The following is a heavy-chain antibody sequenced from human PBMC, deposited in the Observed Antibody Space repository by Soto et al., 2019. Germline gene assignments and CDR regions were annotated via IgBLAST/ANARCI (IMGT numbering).Heavy chain of an antibody. CDR2: FDPEDGET. CDR1: GYTLTELS. J-gene: IGHJ4*02. V-gene: IGHV1-24*01. D-gene: IGHD1-26*01. Sequence: GPSVKVSCKVSGYTLTELSMHWVRQAPGNGPEWMGGFDPEDGETIYAQKFQGRVTMTTDTSTNTAYMELRSLRSDDTAVYYCAAQTPPRYSGTFDYWGQGTLVTVSS. CDR3: AAQTPPRYSGTFDY.